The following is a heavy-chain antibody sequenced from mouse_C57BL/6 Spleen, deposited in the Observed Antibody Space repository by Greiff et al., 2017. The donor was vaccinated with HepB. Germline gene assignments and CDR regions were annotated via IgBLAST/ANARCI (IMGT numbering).Heavy chain of an antibody. Sequence: VQVVESGAELVKPGASVKLSCKASGYTFTEYTIHWVKQRSGQGLEWIGWFYPGSGSIKYNEKFKDKATLTADKSSSTVYMELSRLTSEDSAVYFCARHEDVYYDYDEEAWFAYWGQGTLVTVSA. J-gene: IGHJ3*01. D-gene: IGHD2-4*01. V-gene: IGHV1-62-2*01. CDR2: FYPGSGSI. CDR3: ARHEDVYYDYDEEAWFAY. CDR1: GYTFTEYT.